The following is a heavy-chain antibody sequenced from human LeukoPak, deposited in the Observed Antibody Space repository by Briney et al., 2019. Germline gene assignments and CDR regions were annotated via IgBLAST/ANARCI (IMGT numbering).Heavy chain of an antibody. J-gene: IGHJ4*02. V-gene: IGHV3-30*18. CDR3: EKEAGYGSGSYYRPIDY. Sequence: GGSLRLSCAASGFTFSSYGMHWVRQAPGKGLEWVAVISYDGSNKYYADSVKGRFTISRDNSKNTVYLQMNSLRAEDTAVYYCEKEAGYGSGSYYRPIDYWGQGPLVTV. CDR1: GFTFSSYG. D-gene: IGHD3-10*01. CDR2: ISYDGSNK.